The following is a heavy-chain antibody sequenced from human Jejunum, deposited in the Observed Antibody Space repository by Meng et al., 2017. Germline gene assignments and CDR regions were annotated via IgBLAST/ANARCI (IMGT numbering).Heavy chain of an antibody. CDR3: ATSPGDGDYHFDD. D-gene: IGHD4-17*01. Sequence: SETLSLTCTVSGYSIRSGYYCGWIRQPPGKGLEWIGSIYNSGITYYNPSLKSRVTISVDMSKKQFSLKLNSVTAADTAVYYCATSPGDGDYHFDDWGQGTLVTVSS. V-gene: IGHV4-38-2*02. J-gene: IGHJ4*02. CDR1: GYSIRSGYY. CDR2: IYNSGIT.